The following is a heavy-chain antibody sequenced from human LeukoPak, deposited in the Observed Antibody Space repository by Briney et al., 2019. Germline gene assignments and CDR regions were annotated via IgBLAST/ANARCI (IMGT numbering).Heavy chain of an antibody. CDR1: GGTFISYA. J-gene: IGHJ4*02. CDR2: IIPIFGTA. Sequence: ASVKVSCKASGGTFISYAISWVRQAPGQGLEWMGGIIPIFGTANYAQKFQGRVTITADESTSTAYMELSSLRSEDTAVYYCARNYYDSSGYYREYYFDYWGQGTLVTVSS. V-gene: IGHV1-69*13. CDR3: ARNYYDSSGYYREYYFDY. D-gene: IGHD3-22*01.